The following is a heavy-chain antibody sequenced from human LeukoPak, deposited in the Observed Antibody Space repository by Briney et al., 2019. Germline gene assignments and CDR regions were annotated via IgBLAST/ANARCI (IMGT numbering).Heavy chain of an antibody. CDR2: IKSKTDGGTT. V-gene: IGHV3-15*01. J-gene: IGHJ4*02. D-gene: IGHD1-26*01. CDR1: GFTFNDYA. Sequence: AGGSLRLSCAASGFTFNDYAIHWVRQAPGKGLEWVGRIKSKTDGGTTDYAAPVKGRFTISRDDSKNTLYLQMNSLKTEDTAVYYCTTRIVGATNFDYWGQGTLVTVSS. CDR3: TTRIVGATNFDY.